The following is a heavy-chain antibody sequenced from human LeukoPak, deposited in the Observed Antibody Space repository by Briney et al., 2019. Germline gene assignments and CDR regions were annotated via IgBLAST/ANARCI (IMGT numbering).Heavy chain of an antibody. CDR2: INPNSGGT. CDR1: GYTFTGYY. Sequence: GASVKVSCKASGYTFTGYYMHWVRQAPGQGLEWMGWINPNSGGTNYAQKFQGRVTMTRDTSISTAYMELSRLRSDDTAVYYCARDYYYGSGSYDYWGQGTLVTVSS. V-gene: IGHV1-2*02. CDR3: ARDYYYGSGSYDY. J-gene: IGHJ4*02. D-gene: IGHD3-10*01.